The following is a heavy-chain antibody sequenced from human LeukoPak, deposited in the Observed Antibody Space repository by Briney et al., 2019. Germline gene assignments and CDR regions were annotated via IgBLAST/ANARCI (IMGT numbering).Heavy chain of an antibody. D-gene: IGHD1-26*01. V-gene: IGHV4-34*01. CDR3: ARLSVIVGSTLEYYYYYMDV. Sequence: GSLRLSCVASGFTFSTYWMNWVRQPPGKRLEWVGESNDSGGTNYNPSLKSRVTISADKSKNQVSLKLTSVTAADTAVYYCARLSVIVGSTLEYYYYYMDVWGQGTTVTVSS. CDR1: GFTFSTYW. CDR2: SNDSGGT. J-gene: IGHJ6*03.